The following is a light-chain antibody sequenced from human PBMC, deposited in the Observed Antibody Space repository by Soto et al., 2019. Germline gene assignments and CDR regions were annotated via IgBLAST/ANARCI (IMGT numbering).Light chain of an antibody. CDR1: QSVSSSY. CDR2: GAS. CDR3: QQYGSSPWT. Sequence: EIVLTQSPGTLSLSPGERATLSCRASQSVSSSYLAWYQQKPGQAPRLLIYGASSRATGIPDRFSGSGSGTDFTLTISSLEPEDFAMYYCQQYGSSPWTFGQGTKVEIK. V-gene: IGKV3-20*01. J-gene: IGKJ1*01.